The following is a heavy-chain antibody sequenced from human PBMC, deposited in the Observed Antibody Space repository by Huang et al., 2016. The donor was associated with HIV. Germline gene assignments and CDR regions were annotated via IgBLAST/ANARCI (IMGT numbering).Heavy chain of an antibody. V-gene: IGHV3-30*18. D-gene: IGHD6-19*01. CDR3: AKDQGQWLAYFDS. CDR1: GITFRHYA. J-gene: IGHJ4*02. CDR2: TSAEGSGK. Sequence: VRLVQSGGGVVQPGRSLRLSCAASGITFRHYAMHWVRQALGRGMGWVAGTSAEGSGKYYVDSVKGRFIISKDNSNETLFLEMRSLKSEDTAVYFCAKDQGQWLAYFDSWGQGTLVTVSS.